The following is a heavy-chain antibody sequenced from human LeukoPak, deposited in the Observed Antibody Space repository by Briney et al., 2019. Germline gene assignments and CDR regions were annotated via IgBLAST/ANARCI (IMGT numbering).Heavy chain of an antibody. Sequence: SETLSLTCAVYGGSFSGDFWSWIRQSPGKGLEWIGEINHGGSTTYNPSLQSRVTMSVDTSTNQISLKMTSVTAADTAVYYCAREGLTYYYDSSGRRVRAFDIWGQGTMVTVSS. CDR3: AREGLTYYYDSSGRRVRAFDI. CDR2: INHGGST. D-gene: IGHD3-22*01. J-gene: IGHJ3*02. CDR1: GGSFSGDF. V-gene: IGHV4-34*01.